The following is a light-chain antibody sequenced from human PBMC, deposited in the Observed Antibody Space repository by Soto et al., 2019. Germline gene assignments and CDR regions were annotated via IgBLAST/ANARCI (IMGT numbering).Light chain of an antibody. CDR2: DVT. Sequence: QSVLSQPASVSGSPGQSITVSCTGTSSVVGGYNSVSWYQQHPGKAPKLMIYDVTNRPSGVSDRFSGSKSGNTASLTISGLQAEDEADFYCSSYTTSHTLVFGTGTKVTVL. J-gene: IGLJ1*01. CDR3: SSYTTSHTLV. V-gene: IGLV2-14*01. CDR1: SSVVGGYNS.